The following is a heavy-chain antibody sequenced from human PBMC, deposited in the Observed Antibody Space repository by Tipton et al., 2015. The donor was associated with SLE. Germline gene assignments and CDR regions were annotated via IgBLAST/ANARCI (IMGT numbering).Heavy chain of an antibody. Sequence: GLVKPSETLSLTCAVYGGSFSGYYWSWIRQPPGKGLEWIGEINHSGSTKYNPSLKSRVTISVDTSKNQFSLKLSSVTAADTAVYYCAKKNQAGSSSWYDYWGQGTLVTVSS. CDR3: AKKNQAGSSSWYDY. V-gene: IGHV4-34*01. J-gene: IGHJ4*02. CDR2: INHSGST. CDR1: GGSFSGYY. D-gene: IGHD6-13*01.